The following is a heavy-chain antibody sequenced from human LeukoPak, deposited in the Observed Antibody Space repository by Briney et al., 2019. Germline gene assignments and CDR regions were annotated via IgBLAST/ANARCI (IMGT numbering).Heavy chain of an antibody. D-gene: IGHD5-18*01. CDR3: ARSPDGYSYGYLY. Sequence: PGGFLRLSCAASGFTFSHYNINWVRQAPGKGLEWVSYISSSSSTTYYADSVKGRFTISRDNAKNSLYLQMNSLRAEDTAVYYCARSPDGYSYGYLYWGQGTLVTVSS. V-gene: IGHV3-48*04. CDR2: ISSSSSTT. CDR1: GFTFSHYN. J-gene: IGHJ4*02.